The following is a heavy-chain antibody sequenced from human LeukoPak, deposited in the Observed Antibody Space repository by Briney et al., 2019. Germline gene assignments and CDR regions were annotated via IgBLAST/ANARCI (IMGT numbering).Heavy chain of an antibody. CDR1: GFTFSSYA. D-gene: IGHD3-10*01. CDR3: AKDPTVYGSGSYYFDY. CDR2: MSGSGGST. V-gene: IGHV3-23*01. J-gene: IGHJ4*02. Sequence: GGSLRLSCAASGFTFSSYAMSWVRQAPGKGLEWVSAMSGSGGSTYYADSVEGRFPISRDNSKTTLYLQMNSLRAEDTAVYYCAKDPTVYGSGSYYFDYWGQGTLVTVSS.